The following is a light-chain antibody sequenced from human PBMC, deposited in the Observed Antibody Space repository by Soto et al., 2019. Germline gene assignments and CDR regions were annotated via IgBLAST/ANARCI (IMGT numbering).Light chain of an antibody. CDR2: SNN. Sequence: QSVLTQPPSASATPGQRVTISCPGSSSNMGGCFLYWYQHLPGTAPKLLIYSNNQRPSGVPDRFSGSKSGTSASLAISGLRSDDEADYYCAAWDDSMSGPVFGGGAKLTVL. CDR1: SSNMGGCF. CDR3: AAWDDSMSGPV. V-gene: IGLV1-47*02. J-gene: IGLJ2*01.